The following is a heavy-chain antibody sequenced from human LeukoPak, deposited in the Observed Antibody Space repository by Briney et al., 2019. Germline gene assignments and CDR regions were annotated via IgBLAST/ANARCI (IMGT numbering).Heavy chain of an antibody. J-gene: IGHJ4*02. CDR3: ARVGDIVVVPAATPDY. Sequence: GGSLRLSCAASGFTFSSYWMSWVRQAPGKGLEWVANIKQDGSEKYYVDSVKGRFTISRDNAKNSLYLQMNSLRAEDTAVYYCARVGDIVVVPAATPDYWGQGPLVTVSS. D-gene: IGHD2-2*01. CDR2: IKQDGSEK. CDR1: GFTFSSYW. V-gene: IGHV3-7*01.